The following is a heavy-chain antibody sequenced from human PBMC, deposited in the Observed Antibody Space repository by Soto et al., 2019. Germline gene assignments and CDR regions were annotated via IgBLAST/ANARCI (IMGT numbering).Heavy chain of an antibody. CDR3: AKDRLAGNFDY. CDR1: GFTFNNYA. J-gene: IGHJ4*02. CDR2: ISATGGST. V-gene: IGHV3-23*01. Sequence: GGSLRLSCAASGFTFNNYAMNWVRQAPGKGLEWVATISATGGSTYYADSVKGRFTISRDNSKNTLYLQMNGLRVEDTTVYYCAKDRLAGNFDYWGQGTQVTVSS.